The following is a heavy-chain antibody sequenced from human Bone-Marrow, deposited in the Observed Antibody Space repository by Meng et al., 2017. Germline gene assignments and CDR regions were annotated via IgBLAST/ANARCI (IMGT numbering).Heavy chain of an antibody. CDR1: RGSFRGYY. CDR2: INHTGST. CDR3: ARGLRYYYGSGSYYNPVHPFDY. J-gene: IGHJ4*02. D-gene: IGHD3-10*01. V-gene: IGHV4-34*01. Sequence: SQTLSLTCAVYRGSFRGYYWSWIGQPPGKPLEWFGEINHTGSTNYTPSLKNRVTISVDPSTNQFSLKLSSVTAADTAVYYCARGLRYYYGSGSYYNPVHPFDYWGQGTLVTVSS.